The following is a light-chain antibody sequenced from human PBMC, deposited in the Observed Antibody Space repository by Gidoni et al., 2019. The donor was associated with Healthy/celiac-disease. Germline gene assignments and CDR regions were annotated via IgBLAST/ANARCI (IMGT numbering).Light chain of an antibody. CDR2: AAS. Sequence: DIQLNQPPSFLSASVGDRVTITCRASQGISSYLAWYQQKPGKAPKLLIYAASTLQSGVPSRFSGSGSGTEFTLTISSLQPEDFATYYCQQLNSYPPTFGGGTKVEIK. CDR1: QGISSY. J-gene: IGKJ4*01. CDR3: QQLNSYPPT. V-gene: IGKV1-9*01.